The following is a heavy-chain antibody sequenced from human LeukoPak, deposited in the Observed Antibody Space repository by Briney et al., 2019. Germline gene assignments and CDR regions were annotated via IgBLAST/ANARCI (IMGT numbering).Heavy chain of an antibody. CDR2: ISTSSSYI. CDR1: GFTFSSYS. Sequence: GGSLRLSCAASGFTFSSYSMNWVRQAPGKGLEWVSSISTSSSYIYSADSVRGRFTISRDNAKNSLYLQMNSLRAEDTAVYYCVRDTFSPDAFDIWGQGTMVTVSS. D-gene: IGHD3-16*01. V-gene: IGHV3-21*01. J-gene: IGHJ3*02. CDR3: VRDTFSPDAFDI.